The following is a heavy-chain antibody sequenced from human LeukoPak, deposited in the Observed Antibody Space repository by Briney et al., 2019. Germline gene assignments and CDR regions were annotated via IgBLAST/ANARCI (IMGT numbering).Heavy chain of an antibody. CDR3: ARGSPFHFFDY. J-gene: IGHJ4*02. D-gene: IGHD3-3*02. CDR1: GGSISSGGYY. CDR2: IYYSGST. Sequence: PSETLSLTCTVSGGSISSGGYYWSWIRQHPGKGLEWIGYIYYSGSTYYNPSLKSRVTISVDTSKNQFSLKLSSVTAADTAVYYCARGSPFHFFDYWGRGTLVAVSS. V-gene: IGHV4-31*03.